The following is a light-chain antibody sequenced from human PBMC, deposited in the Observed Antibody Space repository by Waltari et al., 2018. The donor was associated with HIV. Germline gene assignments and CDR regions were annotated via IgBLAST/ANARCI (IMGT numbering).Light chain of an antibody. CDR2: VGTGGIVG. CDR3: GADHGSGSSWV. CDR1: SGYSHYN. V-gene: IGLV9-49*01. J-gene: IGLJ2*01. Sequence: QPVLTQPPSASASLGASVTLTCTLSSGYSHYNVDWYQQTPWKGPRFVMRVGTGGIVGSKGDGIPDRFSGFGSGLNRYLTIKNIQEEDESDYHCGADHGSGSSWVFGGGTKLTVL.